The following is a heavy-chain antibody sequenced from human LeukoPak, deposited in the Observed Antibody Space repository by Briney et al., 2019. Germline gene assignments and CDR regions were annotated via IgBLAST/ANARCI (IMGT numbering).Heavy chain of an antibody. D-gene: IGHD5-12*01. CDR3: ARGYIVATGGYYFDY. CDR1: GYTFTSYY. J-gene: IGHJ4*02. CDR2: INPSGGST. Sequence: ASVKVSCKASGYTFTSYYMHWVRQAPGQGLEWMGIINPSGGSTSYAQKFQGRVTMTRDTSTSTVYMELSSLRSEDTAVYYCARGYIVATGGYYFDYWGQGTLVTVSS. V-gene: IGHV1-46*01.